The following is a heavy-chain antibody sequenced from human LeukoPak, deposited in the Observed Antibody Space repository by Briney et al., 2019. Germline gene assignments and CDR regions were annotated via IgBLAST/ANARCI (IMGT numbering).Heavy chain of an antibody. D-gene: IGHD3-22*01. CDR2: INHSGST. Sequence: SEALSLTCAVYGGSFSGYYWSWIRQPPGKGLEWIGEINHSGSTNYNPSLKSRVTISVDTSKNQFSLKLSSVTAADTAVYFCARGPYSYDSSGAFDIWGQGTMVTVSS. CDR1: GGSFSGYY. J-gene: IGHJ3*02. CDR3: ARGPYSYDSSGAFDI. V-gene: IGHV4-34*01.